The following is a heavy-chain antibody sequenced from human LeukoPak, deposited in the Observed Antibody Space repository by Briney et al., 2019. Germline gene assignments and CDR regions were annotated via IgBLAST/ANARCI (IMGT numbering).Heavy chain of an antibody. CDR2: ISAYNGNT. CDR3: ARERGIAAAGTCDY. CDR1: GYTFTSYG. J-gene: IGHJ4*02. D-gene: IGHD6-13*01. V-gene: IGHV1-18*01. Sequence: ASVKVSCKASGYTFTSYGISWVRQAPGQGLEWMGWISAYNGNTNYAQKLQGRVTMTTDTSTSTAYLELRSLRSDDTAVYYCARERGIAAAGTCDYWGQGTLVTVSS.